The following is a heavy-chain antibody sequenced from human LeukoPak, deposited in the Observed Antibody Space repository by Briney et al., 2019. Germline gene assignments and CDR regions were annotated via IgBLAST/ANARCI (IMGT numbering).Heavy chain of an antibody. D-gene: IGHD6-13*01. CDR2: INHSGST. Sequence: SETPSLTCAVYGGSFSGYYWSWIRQPPGKGLEWIGEINHSGSTNYNPSLKSRVTISLDTSKNQFSLRLNSVTAADTAVYYCARDVSAFSWIGKNYYFDSWGQGTLVTVSS. CDR1: GGSFSGYY. CDR3: ARDVSAFSWIGKNYYFDS. J-gene: IGHJ4*02. V-gene: IGHV4-34*01.